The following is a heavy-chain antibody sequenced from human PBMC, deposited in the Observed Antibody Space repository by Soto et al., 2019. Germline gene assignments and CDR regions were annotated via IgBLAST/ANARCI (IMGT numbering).Heavy chain of an antibody. CDR2: LSWESTGI. D-gene: IGHD6-6*01. CDR3: TKDLFSGAARPGSPRMDA. Sequence: EVQLVESGGGLVQPGGSLRLSCAASGFTFDDYAMHWVRQAPGKGLEWVSGLSWESTGIGYADSVEARFTISRDNAKNALYLQMNSLRTEDTALYYCTKDLFSGAARPGSPRMDAWGQGTTVIVS. J-gene: IGHJ6*02. V-gene: IGHV3-9*01. CDR1: GFTFDDYA.